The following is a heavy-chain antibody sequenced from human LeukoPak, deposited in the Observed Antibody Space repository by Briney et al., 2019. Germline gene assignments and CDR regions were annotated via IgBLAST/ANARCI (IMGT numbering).Heavy chain of an antibody. CDR1: GYTFTSYD. Sequence: ALVKVSCKASGYTFTSYDINWVRQATGQGFEWMGWMNPNSGNTGYAQKFQGRVTMTRNTSISTAYMELSSLRSEDTAVYYCARGDGGSYFSSYYYYYGMDIWGQGTTVTVSS. CDR2: MNPNSGNT. J-gene: IGHJ6*02. D-gene: IGHD1-26*01. CDR3: ARGDGGSYFSSYYYYYGMDI. V-gene: IGHV1-8*01.